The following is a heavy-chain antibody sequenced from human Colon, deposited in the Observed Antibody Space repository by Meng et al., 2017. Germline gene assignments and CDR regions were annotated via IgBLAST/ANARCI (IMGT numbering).Heavy chain of an antibody. V-gene: IGHV6-1*01. J-gene: IGHJ4*02. CDR3: ARDHGYSYGLPFDY. CDR2: TYYRSKWYN. D-gene: IGHD5-18*01. CDR1: GDSVSSNTAA. Sequence: QVQLQQSGPGLVKPSQTLSLTCVISGDSVSSNTAAWNWIRQSPSRGLEWLGRTYYRSKWYNEYAVSVKSRMTFNADTSKNQVSLQVNSVTPEDTAVYYCARDHGYSYGLPFDYWGQGILVTVSS.